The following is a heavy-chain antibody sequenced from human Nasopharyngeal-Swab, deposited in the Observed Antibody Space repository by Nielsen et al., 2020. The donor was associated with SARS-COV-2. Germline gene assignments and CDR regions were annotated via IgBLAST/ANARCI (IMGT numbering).Heavy chain of an antibody. J-gene: IGHJ4*02. V-gene: IGHV4-34*01. D-gene: IGHD3/OR15-3a*01. Sequence: WIRQPPGKGLEWIGEINHSGSTNYNPSPKSRVTISVDTSKNQFSLKLSSVTAADTAVYYCATRRHGHWGQGTLVTVSS. CDR3: ATRRHGH. CDR2: INHSGST.